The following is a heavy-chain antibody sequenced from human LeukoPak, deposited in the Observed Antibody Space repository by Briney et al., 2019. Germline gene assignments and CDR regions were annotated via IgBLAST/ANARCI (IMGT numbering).Heavy chain of an antibody. D-gene: IGHD2-15*01. V-gene: IGHV1-69*04. CDR3: ASNLIVANWFDP. Sequence: ASVKVSCKASGGTFSSYAISWVRQAPGQGLEWMGRIIPILGIANYAQKFQGRVTITADKSTSTAYMGLSSLRSEDTAVYYCASNLIVANWFDPWGQGTLVTVSS. CDR2: IIPILGIA. CDR1: GGTFSSYA. J-gene: IGHJ5*02.